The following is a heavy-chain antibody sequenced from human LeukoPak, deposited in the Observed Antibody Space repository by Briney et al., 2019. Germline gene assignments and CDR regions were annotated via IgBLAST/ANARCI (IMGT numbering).Heavy chain of an antibody. J-gene: IGHJ4*02. Sequence: GSLRLSCAASGFTFSTFAMIWVRQPPGKGLEWVSSIFPSGGDIHYADSVRGRFTISRDNSKSTLSLQMNSLRAEDTAIYYCATYRQVLLPFESWGQGTLVTVSS. CDR2: IFPSGGDI. CDR1: GFTFSTFA. D-gene: IGHD2-8*02. CDR3: ATYRQVLLPFES. V-gene: IGHV3-23*01.